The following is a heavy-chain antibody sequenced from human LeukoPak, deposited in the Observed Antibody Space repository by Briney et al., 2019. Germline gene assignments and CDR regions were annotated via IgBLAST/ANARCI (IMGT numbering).Heavy chain of an antibody. J-gene: IGHJ3*01. Sequence: PGGSLRLSCAASGFNFITAAMTWVRQAPGKGLEWVSLIGSVGESTYYADSVKGRFTISRDNVNHTLFLQMNRLRVEDTPMYYCVKDIQLSTWGLGTMVTVSS. CDR3: VKDIQLST. D-gene: IGHD5-24*01. CDR1: GFNFITAA. CDR2: IGSVGEST. V-gene: IGHV3-23*01.